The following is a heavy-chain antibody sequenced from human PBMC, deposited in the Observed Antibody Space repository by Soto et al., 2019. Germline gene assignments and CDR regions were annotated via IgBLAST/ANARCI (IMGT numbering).Heavy chain of an antibody. J-gene: IGHJ5*02. CDR1: GYTFTSYD. CDR2: MNPNSGNT. CDR3: ARLKQDYAVA. V-gene: IGHV1-8*01. D-gene: IGHD3-16*01. Sequence: QVQLVQSGAEVKKPGASVKVSCKASGYTFTSYDIKWVRLATGQGLEWMGWMNPNSGNTAYAQKFQGRGTMTRNTSIRTAYMELSSLRSEDTAVYYCARLKQDYAVAWGQGTLVTVSS.